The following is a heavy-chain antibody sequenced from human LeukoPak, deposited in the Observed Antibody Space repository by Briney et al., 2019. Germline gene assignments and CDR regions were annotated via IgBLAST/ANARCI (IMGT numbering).Heavy chain of an antibody. CDR3: AWSRADDYGDYAAY. V-gene: IGHV3-23*01. D-gene: IGHD4-17*01. J-gene: IGHJ4*02. CDR1: GFTFSSYA. Sequence: GGSLRPSCAASGFTFSSYAMSWVRQAPGKGLEWVSAISGSGGSTYHADSVKGRFTISRHNSKNTLYLQMNSLRAEDTAVYYCAWSRADDYGDYAAYWGQGTLVTVSS. CDR2: ISGSGGST.